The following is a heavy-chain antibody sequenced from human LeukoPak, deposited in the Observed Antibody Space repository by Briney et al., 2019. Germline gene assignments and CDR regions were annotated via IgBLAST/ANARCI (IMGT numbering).Heavy chain of an antibody. Sequence: SETLSLTCTVSGVSISSYYWSWIRQPPGKGLEWIGYIYYSGSTNYNPSLKSRVTISVDTSKNQFSLKLSSVTAADTAVYYCARSGSYSLDAFDIWGQGTMVTVSS. CDR3: ARSGSYSLDAFDI. J-gene: IGHJ3*02. CDR1: GVSISSYY. V-gene: IGHV4-59*01. D-gene: IGHD1-26*01. CDR2: IYYSGST.